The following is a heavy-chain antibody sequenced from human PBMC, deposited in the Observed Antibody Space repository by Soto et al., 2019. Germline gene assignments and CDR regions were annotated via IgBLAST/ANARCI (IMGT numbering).Heavy chain of an antibody. Sequence: GASVKATCKASGYTYTSYALHSVRQSPGQRLEWMRWINAGNGNTKYSQKFQGRVTITRDTSASTAYMELSSLRSEDTAVYYCAREFLPLPPSDHGTGPYNWFDPWGEGTLVTGSS. J-gene: IGHJ5*02. CDR3: AREFLPLPPSDHGTGPYNWFDP. CDR1: GYTYTSYA. V-gene: IGHV1-3*01. CDR2: INAGNGNT. D-gene: IGHD2-21*01.